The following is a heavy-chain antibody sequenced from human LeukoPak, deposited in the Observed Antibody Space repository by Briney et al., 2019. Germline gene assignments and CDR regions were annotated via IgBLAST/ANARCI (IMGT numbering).Heavy chain of an antibody. D-gene: IGHD1-26*01. Sequence: GGSLRLSCVVSGFTFIGYYRVWVPQGPGRGREGGARAASGGGDRNYVDSGKGRFTIARDTSKNSLYLQTSSLAAEDTAVYYCAFLIREPQHWGQGTLVTVSS. CDR1: GFTFIGYY. CDR2: AASGGGDR. CDR3: AFLIREPQH. V-gene: IGHV3-7*01. J-gene: IGHJ1*01.